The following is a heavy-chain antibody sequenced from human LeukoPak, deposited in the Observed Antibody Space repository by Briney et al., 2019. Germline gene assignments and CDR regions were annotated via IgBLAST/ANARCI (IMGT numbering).Heavy chain of an antibody. CDR1: GGSIGSGDYY. CDR2: IYYIGST. D-gene: IGHD4-17*01. J-gene: IGHJ5*02. V-gene: IGHV4-30-4*01. Sequence: SEPLALTCTVSGGSIGSGDYYWSWILQPPGKGLEWIGSIYYIGSTYYNPSLKSRVTISGDPSKDQFPLKLSSVTAADTAVYYCARRTDDYGDYGTRAKSWFVPWGQGTLVTVSS. CDR3: ARRTDDYGDYGTRAKSWFVP.